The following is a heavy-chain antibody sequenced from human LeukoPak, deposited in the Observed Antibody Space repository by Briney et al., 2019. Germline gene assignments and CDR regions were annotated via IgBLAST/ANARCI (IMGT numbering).Heavy chain of an antibody. CDR2: IYYSGST. J-gene: IGHJ3*02. Sequence: KASQTLSLTCTVSGGSISSGGYYWSWIRQHPGKGLEWIGYIYYSGSTYYNPSLKSRVTISVDTSKNQFSLKLSSVTAADTAVYYCARGGGIVGANDAFDIWGQGTMVTVSS. CDR3: ARGGGIVGANDAFDI. CDR1: GGSISSGGYY. V-gene: IGHV4-31*03. D-gene: IGHD1-26*01.